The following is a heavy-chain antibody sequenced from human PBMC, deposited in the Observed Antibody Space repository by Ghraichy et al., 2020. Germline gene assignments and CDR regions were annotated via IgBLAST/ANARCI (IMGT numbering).Heavy chain of an antibody. CDR3: ARALEGDILTGYTPPSGWGWFDH. Sequence: GGSLRLSCAASGFTFSSYWMSWVRQAPGKGLEWVANIKQDGSEKYYVDSVKGRFTISRDNAKNSLYLQMNSLRAEDTAVYYCARALEGDILTGYTPPSGWGWFDHWRQGTMVTVSS. J-gene: IGHJ5*02. CDR2: IKQDGSEK. D-gene: IGHD3-9*01. CDR1: GFTFSSYW. V-gene: IGHV3-7*01.